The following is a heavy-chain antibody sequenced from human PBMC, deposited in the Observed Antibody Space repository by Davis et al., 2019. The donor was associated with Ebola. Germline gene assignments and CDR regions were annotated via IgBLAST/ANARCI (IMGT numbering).Heavy chain of an antibody. J-gene: IGHJ4*02. V-gene: IGHV3-30*02. CDR2: IRYDGSNK. CDR1: GFTFSSYG. D-gene: IGHD3-10*01. Sequence: GESLKISCAASGFTFSSYGMHWVRQAPGKGLEWVAFIRYDGSNKYYADSAKGRFTISRDNAKNSLYLKMNSLRAEDTAVYYCAKTINYYGSGSYYNYFDYWGQGTLVTVSS. CDR3: AKTINYYGSGSYYNYFDY.